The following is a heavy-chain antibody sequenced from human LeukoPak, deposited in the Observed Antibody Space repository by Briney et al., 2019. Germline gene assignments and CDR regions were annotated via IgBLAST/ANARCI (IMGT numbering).Heavy chain of an antibody. CDR3: AKGQEYYYDSSGYAFDI. Sequence: PGGSLRLSCAASGFTFDDYAMHWVRQAPGKGLEWVSGISWNSGSIGYADSVKGRFTISRDNAKNSLYLQMNSLRAEDTALYYCAKGQEYYYDSSGYAFDIWGQGTMVTVSS. V-gene: IGHV3-9*01. CDR2: ISWNSGSI. CDR1: GFTFDDYA. J-gene: IGHJ3*02. D-gene: IGHD3-22*01.